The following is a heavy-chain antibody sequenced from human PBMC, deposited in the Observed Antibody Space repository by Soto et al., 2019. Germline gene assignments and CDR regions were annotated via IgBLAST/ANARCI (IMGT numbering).Heavy chain of an antibody. Sequence: QVQLVQSGAEVKKPGASVKVSCRASGYTFTTYYMHWVRQAPGQGLEWMGIINPSGDSTSFAQKFQGRLTMTRDTSTSTVYMELSSLRSEDTAVYYCARGAIYCSGGTCYRKGVYFDYWGQGTLVTVSS. CDR1: GYTFTTYY. J-gene: IGHJ4*02. D-gene: IGHD2-15*01. CDR2: INPSGDST. CDR3: ARGAIYCSGGTCYRKGVYFDY. V-gene: IGHV1-46*03.